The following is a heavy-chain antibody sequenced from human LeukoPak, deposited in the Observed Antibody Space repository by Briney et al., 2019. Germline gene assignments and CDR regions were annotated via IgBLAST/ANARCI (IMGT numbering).Heavy chain of an antibody. CDR1: GFTFSSYD. J-gene: IGHJ6*03. CDR2: ISRSGGTT. CDR3: AKRGGAESFYYFYYMDV. Sequence: GGSLRLSCAASGFTFSSYDMTWVRQTPGKGLEWVALISRSGGTTYYADSVKGRFTISRDNSKNTLYLQMNSLRAEDTAEYYCAKRGGAESFYYFYYMDVWGKGTTVTVSS. V-gene: IGHV3-23*01. D-gene: IGHD2-21*01.